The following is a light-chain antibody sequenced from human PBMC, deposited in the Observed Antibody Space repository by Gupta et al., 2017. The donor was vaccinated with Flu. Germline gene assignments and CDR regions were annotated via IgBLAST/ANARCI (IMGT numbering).Light chain of an antibody. J-gene: IGKJ4*01. CDR2: GAS. CDR3: QQDRSSSIT. Sequence: EIVLTQSPGTLSLSPGERATLSCRASQRVSNTYLAWYQQKPGQAPRLLIYGASIRTTGIPDRFSGSGSGTDFTLTISRREPEDFAVYYCQQDRSSSITFGRGTKVEIK. CDR1: QRVSNTY. V-gene: IGKV3-20*01.